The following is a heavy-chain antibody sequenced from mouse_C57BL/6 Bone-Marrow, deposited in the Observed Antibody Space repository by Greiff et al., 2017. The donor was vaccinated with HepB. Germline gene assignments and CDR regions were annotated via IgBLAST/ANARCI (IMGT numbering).Heavy chain of an antibody. CDR1: GYSITSGYY. Sequence: EVKLVESGPGLVKPSQSLSLTCSVTGYSITSGYYWNWIRQFPGNKLEWMGYISYDGSNNYNPSLKNRISITRDTSKNQFFLKLNSVTTEDTATYYCARERGVYYGNYLAWFAYWGQGTLVTVSA. V-gene: IGHV3-6*01. D-gene: IGHD2-1*01. CDR3: ARERGVYYGNYLAWFAY. CDR2: ISYDGSN. J-gene: IGHJ3*01.